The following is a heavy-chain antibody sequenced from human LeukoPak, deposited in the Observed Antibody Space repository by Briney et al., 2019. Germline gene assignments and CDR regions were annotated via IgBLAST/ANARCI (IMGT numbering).Heavy chain of an antibody. CDR2: ISYDGSNT. V-gene: IGHV3-30*01. D-gene: IGHD3-10*01. Sequence: GRSLRLSCAASGFTFSTYAMHWVRQAPGKGLEWVAVISYDGSNTYYADSVKGRFTISRDNSKNTLYLQLNSLRAEDTAVYYCAKDSAYYYASGGSGPHYFDYGGQGPLVTFSS. CDR3: AKDSAYYYASGGSGPHYFDY. J-gene: IGHJ4*02. CDR1: GFTFSTYA.